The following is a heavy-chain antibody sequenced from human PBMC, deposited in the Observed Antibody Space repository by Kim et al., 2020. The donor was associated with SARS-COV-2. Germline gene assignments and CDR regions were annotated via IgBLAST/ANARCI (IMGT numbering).Heavy chain of an antibody. Sequence: GGSLRLSCAASGFTFSSYGMHWVRQAPGKGLEWVAVISYDGSNKYYADSVKGRFTISRDNSKNTLYLQMNSLRAEDTAVYYCAKGLYSSSWYFDYWGQGT. CDR1: GFTFSSYG. D-gene: IGHD6-13*01. CDR2: ISYDGSNK. V-gene: IGHV3-30*18. CDR3: AKGLYSSSWYFDY. J-gene: IGHJ4*02.